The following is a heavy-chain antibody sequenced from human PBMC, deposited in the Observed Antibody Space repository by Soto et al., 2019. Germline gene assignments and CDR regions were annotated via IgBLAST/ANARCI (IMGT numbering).Heavy chain of an antibody. CDR2: IYPGDSDT. V-gene: IGHV5-51*01. Sequence: GESLKISCKGSGYSFTSYWIGWVRQMPGKGLEWMGIIYPGDSDTRYSPSFQGQVTISADKSISTAYLQWSSLKASDTAMYYCARLSCSSTSCITPDYYYYGMDVWGQGTTVTVSS. CDR3: ARLSCSSTSCITPDYYYYGMDV. J-gene: IGHJ6*02. CDR1: GYSFTSYW. D-gene: IGHD2-2*01.